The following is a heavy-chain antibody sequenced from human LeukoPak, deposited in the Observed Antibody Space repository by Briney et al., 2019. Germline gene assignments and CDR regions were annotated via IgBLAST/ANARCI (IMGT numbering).Heavy chain of an antibody. V-gene: IGHV3-11*01. CDR2: ITSSGTNV. CDR3: ARQWFGDY. D-gene: IGHD3-10*01. Sequence: GGSLILSCAASGFTFSDYYMSWIRQAPGKGLEWLSYITSSGTNVYYADSVKGRFTVSRDNAKNSLYLQMNSLRAEDTARYCCARQWFGDYWGQGTLVTVSS. CDR1: GFTFSDYY. J-gene: IGHJ4*02.